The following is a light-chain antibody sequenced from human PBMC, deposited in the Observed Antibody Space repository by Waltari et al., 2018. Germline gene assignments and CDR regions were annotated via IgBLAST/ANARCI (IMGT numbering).Light chain of an antibody. CDR3: ETGGHGTWV. CDR2: VNSDGSH. V-gene: IGLV4-69*01. Sequence: QLVLTQSPSASASLGASVKLTCTLSSGHSSNIIAWLQQQPGKGPRYLMKVNSDGSHRKGDAIPDRFSGSSSGAERYLPISSLQSEDEADYSCETGGHGTWVFGGGTKLTVL. J-gene: IGLJ3*02. CDR1: SGHSSNI.